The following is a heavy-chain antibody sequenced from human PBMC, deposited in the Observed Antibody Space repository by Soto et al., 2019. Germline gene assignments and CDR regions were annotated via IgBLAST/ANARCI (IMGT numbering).Heavy chain of an antibody. CDR2: TYYRSRWYN. J-gene: IGHJ6*03. Sequence: QVQLQESGPGLVKPSQTLSLTCAISGDSVSSNSAAWNWIRLSPSRGLEWLARTYYRSRWYNDYAVSVSSRITVNPDTSKNQFSLHLTSVTPEDTAVYYCAGTTSHQWYYMDVWGKGTTVTVSS. CDR3: AGTTSHQWYYMDV. D-gene: IGHD1-7*01. CDR1: GDSVSSNSAA. V-gene: IGHV6-1*01.